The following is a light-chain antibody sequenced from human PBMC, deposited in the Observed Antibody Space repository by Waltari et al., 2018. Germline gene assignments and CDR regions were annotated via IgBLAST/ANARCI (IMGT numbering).Light chain of an antibody. CDR1: QSISDY. CDR2: AAS. CDR3: QQIHTAPST. V-gene: IGKV1-39*01. Sequence: DIQMTQSPSSLSVSVGGRVTITCRATQSISDYLNWYQQKPGKAPNLLIYAASHLTTGVPSRFSGSGSGTPFTLTFTRLQPEDFATYFCQQIHTAPSTFGHGTKV. J-gene: IGKJ1*01.